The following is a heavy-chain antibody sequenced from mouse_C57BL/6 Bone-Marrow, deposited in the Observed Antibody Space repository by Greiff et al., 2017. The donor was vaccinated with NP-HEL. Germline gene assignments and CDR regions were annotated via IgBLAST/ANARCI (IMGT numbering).Heavy chain of an antibody. D-gene: IGHD2-5*01. V-gene: IGHV1-52*01. J-gene: IGHJ3*01. CDR1: GYTFTSYW. CDR3: ARTYYSNYVGFAY. CDR2: IDPSDSET. Sequence: QVQLQQPGAELVRPGSSVKLSCKASGYTFTSYWMHWVKQRPIQGLEWIGNIDPSDSETHYNQKFKDKATLTVDKSSSTAYMQLSSLTSEDSAVYYCARTYYSNYVGFAYWGQGTLVTVSA.